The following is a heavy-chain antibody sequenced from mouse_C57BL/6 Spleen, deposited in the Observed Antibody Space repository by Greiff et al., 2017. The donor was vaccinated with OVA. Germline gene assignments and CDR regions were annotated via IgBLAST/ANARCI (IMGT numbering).Heavy chain of an antibody. CDR1: GYTFTSYW. D-gene: IGHD1-1*01. CDR3: ARGSTVVPDAMDY. V-gene: IGHV1-52*01. Sequence: QVHVKQPGAELVRPGSSVKLSCKASGYTFTSYWMHWVKQRPIQGLEWIGNIDPSDSETHYNQKFKDKATLTVDESSSTAYMQLSSLTSEDSAVYYCARGSTVVPDAMDYWGQGTSVTVSS. J-gene: IGHJ4*01. CDR2: IDPSDSET.